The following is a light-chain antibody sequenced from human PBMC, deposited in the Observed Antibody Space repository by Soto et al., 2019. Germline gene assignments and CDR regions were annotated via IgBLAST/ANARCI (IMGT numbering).Light chain of an antibody. Sequence: QSVLTQPHSVSGSPGQSVTISCTGTSSDVGGYKYVSWYQQHPGKVPKLMMFDVSERPSGVPDRFSGSKSGNTASLSISGLQAEDEADYYCCAYAGSYTVLFGGGTKVTVL. CDR2: DVS. J-gene: IGLJ2*01. CDR3: CAYAGSYTVL. V-gene: IGLV2-11*01. CDR1: SSDVGGYKY.